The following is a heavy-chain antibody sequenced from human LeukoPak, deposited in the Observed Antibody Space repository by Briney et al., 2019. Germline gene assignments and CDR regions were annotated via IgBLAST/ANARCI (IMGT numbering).Heavy chain of an antibody. CDR2: IYYTGST. CDR3: ARFPGSAEYRHYYYMDV. D-gene: IGHD2-15*01. J-gene: IGHJ6*03. CDR1: GGSISSFY. V-gene: IGHV4-59*01. Sequence: PSETLSLTCTVSGGSISSFYWSWIRQPPGKGLEWIGYIYYTGSTNYNSSLKSRVTISVDTSKNQFSLKLSSVTAADTAVYYCARFPGSAEYRHYYYMDVWGKGTTVTVSS.